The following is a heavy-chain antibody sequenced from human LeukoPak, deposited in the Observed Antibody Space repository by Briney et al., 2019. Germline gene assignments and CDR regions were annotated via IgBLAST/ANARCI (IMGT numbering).Heavy chain of an antibody. D-gene: IGHD2-8*01. Sequence: GGPLRLSCAASGFTFSDYYMSWIRQAPGKGLEWVSYISSSGSTIYYADSVKGRFTISRDNAKNSLYLQMNSLRAEDTALYYCARVPLMVYDNWFDPWGQGTLVTVSS. V-gene: IGHV3-11*01. CDR2: ISSSGSTI. CDR1: GFTFSDYY. J-gene: IGHJ5*02. CDR3: ARVPLMVYDNWFDP.